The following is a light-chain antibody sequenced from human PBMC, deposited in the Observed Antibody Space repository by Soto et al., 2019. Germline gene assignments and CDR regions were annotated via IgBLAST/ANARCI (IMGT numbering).Light chain of an antibody. CDR1: QSISSY. CDR3: QQSYSTPLS. CDR2: AAS. J-gene: IGKJ4*01. Sequence: DIQMTQSPSSLSASVGDRVTITCRASQSISSYLNWYQQKPGKAPKLLSYAASSLQSGVPSRVSGSGSGTDFTLTISSLQPEDFANYYCQQSYSTPLSFLGGNKLE. V-gene: IGKV1-39*01.